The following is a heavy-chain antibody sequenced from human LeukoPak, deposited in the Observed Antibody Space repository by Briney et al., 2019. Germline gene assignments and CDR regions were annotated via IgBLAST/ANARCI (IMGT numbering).Heavy chain of an antibody. CDR1: GSTLRDFW. CDR2: LNSDGSST. Sequence: PGGSLRLSCAASGSTLRDFWMHWVRQAPGKGLVWVSRLNSDGSSTSYADSVKGRFTISRDNAKNTVYLQMNSLRAEDTAVYYCVRETCTGACYPYYLDYWGQGTLVTVSS. CDR3: VRETCTGACYPYYLDY. V-gene: IGHV3-74*01. J-gene: IGHJ4*02. D-gene: IGHD2-8*02.